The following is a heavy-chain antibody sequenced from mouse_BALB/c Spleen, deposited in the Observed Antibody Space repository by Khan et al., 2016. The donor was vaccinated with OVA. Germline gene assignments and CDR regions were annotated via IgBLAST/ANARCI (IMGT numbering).Heavy chain of an antibody. CDR3: AKDHPYYGMDY. V-gene: IGHV2-6-5*01. CDR2: IWAGGSN. CDR1: GFSLTDYA. J-gene: IGHJ4*01. Sequence: QVQLKESGPGLVAPSQSLSLTCTVSGFSLTDYAVSWIRQPPGKSLEWLGVIWAGGSNSYNSVLISRLIISKDNSNSQVFLQVNSRQTADTAINFCAKDHPYYGMDYWGQGTSVTVSS.